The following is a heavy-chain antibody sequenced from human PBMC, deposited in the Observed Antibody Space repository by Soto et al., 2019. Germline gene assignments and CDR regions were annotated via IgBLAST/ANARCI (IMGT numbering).Heavy chain of an antibody. CDR1: GFTFSSYA. D-gene: IGHD3-16*01. V-gene: IGHV3-30-3*01. CDR3: ARVVGQLGPLCCMDV. CDR2: ISYDGSNK. Sequence: QVQLVESGGGVVQPGRSLRLSCAASGFTFSSYAMHWVRQAPGKGLEWVALISYDGSNKYYADSVKDRFTISRDNSKNMRYLQMNILRGQDTVVFYCARVVGQLGPLCCMDVCGHGTTVTVSS. J-gene: IGHJ6*02.